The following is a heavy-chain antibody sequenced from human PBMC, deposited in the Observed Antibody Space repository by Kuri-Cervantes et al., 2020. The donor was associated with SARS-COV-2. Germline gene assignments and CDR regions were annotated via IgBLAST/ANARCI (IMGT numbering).Heavy chain of an antibody. V-gene: IGHV4-39*01. D-gene: IGHD3-10*01. CDR2: MYYSGST. Sequence: SETLSLTCIVSGGSISSSSYYWGWIRQPPGKGLEWIGSMYYSGSTYYNPSLKSRVTISVDTSKNQFSLKLSSVTAADTAVYYCARSWEDYYGSGSYPTFDYWGQGTLVTVSS. J-gene: IGHJ4*02. CDR3: ARSWEDYYGSGSYPTFDY. CDR1: GGSISSSSYY.